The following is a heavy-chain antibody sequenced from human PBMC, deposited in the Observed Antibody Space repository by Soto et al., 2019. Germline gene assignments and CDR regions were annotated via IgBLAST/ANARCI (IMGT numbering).Heavy chain of an antibody. CDR2: IKQDGSEK. V-gene: IGHV3-7*01. CDR3: ARAAGFYYYYGMDV. D-gene: IGHD3-9*01. J-gene: IGHJ6*02. CDR1: GFTFSSYW. Sequence: EVQLVESGGGLVQPGGSLRLSCAASGFTFSSYWMSWVRQAPGKGLAWVANIKQDGSEKYYVDSVKGRFTISRDNAKHSLYLQMNSLRAEDTAVYYCARAAGFYYYYGMDVWGQGTTVTVSS.